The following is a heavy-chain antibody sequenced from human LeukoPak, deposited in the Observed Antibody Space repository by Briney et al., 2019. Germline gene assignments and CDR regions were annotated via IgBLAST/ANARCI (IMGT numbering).Heavy chain of an antibody. Sequence: GGSLRLSCAASGFTFSSYSMNWVRQPPGKGLEWVSYISSSSSTIYYADSVKGRFTISRDNAKNSLYLQMNSLRAEDTAVYYCARGRGIVVAGRYFDLWGRGTLVTVSS. CDR2: ISSSSSTI. J-gene: IGHJ2*01. D-gene: IGHD2-15*01. V-gene: IGHV3-48*01. CDR3: ARGRGIVVAGRYFDL. CDR1: GFTFSSYS.